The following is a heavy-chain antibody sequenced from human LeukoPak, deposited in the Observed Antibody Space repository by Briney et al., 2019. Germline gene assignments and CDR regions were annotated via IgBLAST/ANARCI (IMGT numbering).Heavy chain of an antibody. D-gene: IGHD4-17*01. J-gene: IGHJ5*02. Sequence: GGSLRLSCAASGFTFSDYYMSWIRQAPGKGLEWVSYISSSSSYTNYADSVKGRFTISRDNAKNSLYLQMNSLRAEDTAVYYCARAVDYGYNWFDPWGQGTLVTVSS. CDR1: GFTFSDYY. V-gene: IGHV3-11*06. CDR2: ISSSSSYT. CDR3: ARAVDYGYNWFDP.